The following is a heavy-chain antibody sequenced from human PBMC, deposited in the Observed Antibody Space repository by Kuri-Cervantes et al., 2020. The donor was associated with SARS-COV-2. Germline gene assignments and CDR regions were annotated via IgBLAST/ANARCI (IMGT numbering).Heavy chain of an antibody. D-gene: IGHD5-24*01. CDR2: ISGSGGST. CDR3: SEMTTPVTGFDI. V-gene: IGHV3-23*01. Sequence: GESLEISWAASGFSFSTYAMSGVHQAPGKGLEWVSAISGSGGSTYYADSVKGRFTISRDNSKNTLYLQMNSLRAEDTAVYYCSEMTTPVTGFDIWGQGTMVTVSS. CDR1: GFSFSTYA. J-gene: IGHJ3*02.